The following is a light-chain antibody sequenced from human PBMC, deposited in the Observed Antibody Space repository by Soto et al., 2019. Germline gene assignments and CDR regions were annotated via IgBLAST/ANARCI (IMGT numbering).Light chain of an antibody. V-gene: IGLV2-14*01. J-gene: IGLJ2*01. CDR2: EVI. CDR3: SSYTTTRTRVV. Sequence: QSALTQPASVSGSPGQSITISCTGTSSDVGGYNFVSWYQQHPGNAPKLMIYEVINPPSGVSNRFSGSTSGNTASLTISGLHAEDEDDYYCSSYTTTRTRVVFGGGTKLTVL. CDR1: SSDVGGYNF.